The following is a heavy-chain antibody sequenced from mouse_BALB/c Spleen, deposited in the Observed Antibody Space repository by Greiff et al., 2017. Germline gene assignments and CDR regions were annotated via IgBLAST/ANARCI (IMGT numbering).Heavy chain of an antibody. CDR1: GFSLTDYG. CDR3: ATIYYYGSSPFAY. CDR2: IWGGGST. J-gene: IGHJ3*01. D-gene: IGHD1-1*01. Sequence: VKLVESGPGLVAPSQSLSITCTVSGFSLTDYGVSWIRQPPGKGLEWLGVIWGGGSTYYNSALKSRLSISKDNSKSQVFLKMNSLQTDDTAMYYCATIYYYGSSPFAYWGQGTLVTVSA. V-gene: IGHV2-6-5*01.